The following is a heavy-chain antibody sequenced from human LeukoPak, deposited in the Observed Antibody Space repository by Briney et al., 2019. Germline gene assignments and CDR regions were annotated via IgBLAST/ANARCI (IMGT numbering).Heavy chain of an antibody. CDR3: ARDDSSGYYQN. CDR2: IIPIFGTA. J-gene: IGHJ4*02. CDR1: GGAFSSYA. Sequence: SVKVSCKASGGAFSSYAISWVRQAPGQGLEWMGRIIPIFGTANYAQKFQGRVTITTDESTSTAYMELSSLRSEDTAVYYCARDDSSGYYQNWGQGTLVTVSS. D-gene: IGHD3-22*01. V-gene: IGHV1-69*05.